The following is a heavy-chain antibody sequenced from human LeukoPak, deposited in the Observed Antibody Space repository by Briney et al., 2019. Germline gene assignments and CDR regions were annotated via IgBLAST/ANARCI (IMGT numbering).Heavy chain of an antibody. CDR2: IKNKNDGGTA. J-gene: IGHJ4*02. CDR1: GFTFTNAW. V-gene: IGHV3-15*01. Sequence: GGPLRLSCAGSGFTFTNAWMSWVRQAPGKGLELVGRIKNKNDGGTADYAAPVKGRFTISRDELRNTLYLQMNSLKSEDTAVYYCTTAFQGGYNNWGQGTLVTVSS. CDR3: TTAFQGGYNN. D-gene: IGHD5-24*01.